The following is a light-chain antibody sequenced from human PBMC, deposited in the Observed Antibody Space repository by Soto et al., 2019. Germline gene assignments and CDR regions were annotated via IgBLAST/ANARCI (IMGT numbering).Light chain of an antibody. CDR1: SSDVGGYNF. CDR2: EVS. CDR3: CSHSTSVTWM. Sequence: QSALTQTAPVSGSPGQSITISCTGSSSDVGGYNFVSWYQQHPGKAPKLIIHEVSNRPSGVSNRFSGSKSGNTASLTISGLQAEDEAVYYCCSHSTSVTWMFGGGTKLTVL. J-gene: IGLJ3*02. V-gene: IGLV2-14*03.